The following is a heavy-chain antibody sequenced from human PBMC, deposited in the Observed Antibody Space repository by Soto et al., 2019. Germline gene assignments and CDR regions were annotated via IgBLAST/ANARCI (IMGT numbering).Heavy chain of an antibody. J-gene: IGHJ5*02. D-gene: IGHD6-13*01. CDR3: ARSLASAGIAGPWFDP. Sequence: SETLSLTCTVSGGSVSSGSYYWSWIRQPPGKGLEWVGYIYYSGSTNYNPSLKSRVTLSVDTSKNQFSLKLSSVTAADTAVYYCARSLASAGIAGPWFDPLCQGTLVTVSS. CDR1: GGSVSSGSYY. CDR2: IYYSGST. V-gene: IGHV4-61*01.